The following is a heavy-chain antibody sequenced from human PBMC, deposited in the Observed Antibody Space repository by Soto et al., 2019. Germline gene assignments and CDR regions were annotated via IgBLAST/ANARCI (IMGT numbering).Heavy chain of an antibody. D-gene: IGHD3-3*01. CDR3: ARAGVRFLEGDAFDI. Sequence: PGGSLSLSSAASGFTFSSYAMHWVRQAPGKGLEWVAVIAYDGSNKYYADSVKGRFTISRENSKNTLYLQMKSLRAEDTAVYYCARAGVRFLEGDAFDIWGQGTMVTVSS. J-gene: IGHJ3*02. V-gene: IGHV3-30-3*01. CDR2: IAYDGSNK. CDR1: GFTFSSYA.